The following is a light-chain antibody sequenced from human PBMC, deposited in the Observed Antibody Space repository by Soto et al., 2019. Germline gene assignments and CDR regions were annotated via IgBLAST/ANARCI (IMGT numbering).Light chain of an antibody. CDR3: CSYTSSSTLE. V-gene: IGLV2-14*03. J-gene: IGLJ2*01. CDR1: SSDVGGYNF. Sequence: QSALTQTASVSGSPGQSITMSCTGTSSDVGGYNFVSWYQQHPGKAPKLIVHEVANRLSGVSGRFSGSKSGNTAFLTISGLQAEDEAVYYCCSYTSSSTLEFGGGTKLTVL. CDR2: EVA.